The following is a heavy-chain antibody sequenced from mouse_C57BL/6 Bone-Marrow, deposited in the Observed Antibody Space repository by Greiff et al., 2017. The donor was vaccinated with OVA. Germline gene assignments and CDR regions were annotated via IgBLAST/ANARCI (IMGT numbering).Heavy chain of an antibody. D-gene: IGHD1-1*01. CDR2: IDPETGGT. CDR1: GYTFTDYE. Sequence: VHLVESGAELVRPGASVTLSCKASGYTFTDYEMHWVKQTPVHGLEWIGAIDPETGGTAYNQKFKGKAILTADKSSSTAYMELRSLTSEDSAVYYCTSERITTVVANFDYWGQGTTLTVSS. CDR3: TSERITTVVANFDY. V-gene: IGHV1-15*01. J-gene: IGHJ2*01.